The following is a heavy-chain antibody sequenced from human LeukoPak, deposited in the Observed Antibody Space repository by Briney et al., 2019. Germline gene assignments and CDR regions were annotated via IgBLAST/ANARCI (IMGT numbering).Heavy chain of an antibody. Sequence: SETLSLTCTVSGASISSGSYYWNWIRQPAGKGLEWIGRFYASGSTNYSPFLKSRVSISADTSKNQFSLKVISVTAADTAVYYCARGESVFGYSSSWYRVGSFDYWGQGTLVTVSS. J-gene: IGHJ4*02. V-gene: IGHV4-61*02. CDR2: FYASGST. D-gene: IGHD6-13*01. CDR1: GASISSGSYY. CDR3: ARGESVFGYSSSWYRVGSFDY.